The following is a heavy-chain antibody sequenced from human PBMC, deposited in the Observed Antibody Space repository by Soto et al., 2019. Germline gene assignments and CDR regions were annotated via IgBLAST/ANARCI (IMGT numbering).Heavy chain of an antibody. V-gene: IGHV4-59*01. J-gene: IGHJ4*02. D-gene: IGHD3-9*01. Sequence: SETLSLTCTVSGGSISSYYWSWIRQPPGKGLEWIGYIYYSGSTNYNPSLKSRVTISVDTSKNQFSLKLSSVTAADTAVYYCARAPGDILTGSEHDYWGQGTLVTVSS. CDR2: IYYSGST. CDR3: ARAPGDILTGSEHDY. CDR1: GGSISSYY.